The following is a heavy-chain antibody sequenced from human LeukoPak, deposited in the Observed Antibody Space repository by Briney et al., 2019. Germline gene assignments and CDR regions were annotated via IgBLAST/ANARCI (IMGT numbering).Heavy chain of an antibody. CDR1: GFTFNNHW. V-gene: IGHV3-74*01. Sequence: HAGGSLRLSCAASGFTFNNHWMHWVRQAPGKGLEWVSRIDNDGRNTIYADSVKARFTISRDNAKNTLYLQMNSLRAEDTAMYYCSRDRPHNWFDPWGQGTLVTVSS. J-gene: IGHJ5*02. CDR2: IDNDGRNT. CDR3: SRDRPHNWFDP.